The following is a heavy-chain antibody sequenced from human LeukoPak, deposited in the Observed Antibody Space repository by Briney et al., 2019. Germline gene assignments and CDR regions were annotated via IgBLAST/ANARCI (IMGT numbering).Heavy chain of an antibody. Sequence: PGGSLRLSCAASGFTFSSYAMHWVRQAPGKGLEWVAVISYDGSNKYYADSVKGRFTISRDNSKNTLYLQMNSLRAEDTAVYYCARDLHGSSWFTMPDYWGQGTLVTVPS. J-gene: IGHJ4*02. V-gene: IGHV3-30-3*01. CDR2: ISYDGSNK. CDR1: GFTFSSYA. D-gene: IGHD6-13*01. CDR3: ARDLHGSSWFTMPDY.